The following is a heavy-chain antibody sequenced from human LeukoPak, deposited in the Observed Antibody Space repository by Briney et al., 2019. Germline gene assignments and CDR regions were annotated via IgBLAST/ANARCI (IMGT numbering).Heavy chain of an antibody. CDR3: ARSTYYYDSSGYYKSFYFDY. J-gene: IGHJ4*02. CDR1: GFTFSDHY. D-gene: IGHD3-22*01. Sequence: TGGSLRLSCAASGFTFSDHYMDWVRQVPGKGLKWVGRTRNKANSYTTEYAASVKGRFTISRDDSKNSLYLQMNSLKTEDTAVYYCARSTYYYDSSGYYKSFYFDYWGQGTQVTVSS. CDR2: TRNKANSYTT. V-gene: IGHV3-72*01.